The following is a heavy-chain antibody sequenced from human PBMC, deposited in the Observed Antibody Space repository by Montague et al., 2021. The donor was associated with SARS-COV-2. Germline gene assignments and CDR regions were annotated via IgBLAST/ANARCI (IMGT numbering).Heavy chain of an antibody. CDR2: IYYSGST. CDR3: ARLVETYYYYYGMDV. D-gene: IGHD4-23*01. V-gene: IGHV4-39*01. Sequence: SETLSFTCTVSGGSISSSSYYWGWIRQPPGKGLEWIGSIYYSGSTYYNPSLKSRVTISVDTSKNQFSLKLSFVTAADTAVYYCARLVETYYYYYGMDVWGQGTTVTVSS. CDR1: GGSISSSSYY. J-gene: IGHJ6*02.